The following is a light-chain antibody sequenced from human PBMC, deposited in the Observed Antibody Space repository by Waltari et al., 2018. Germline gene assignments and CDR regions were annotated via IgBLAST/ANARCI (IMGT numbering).Light chain of an antibody. V-gene: IGKV2-24*01. Sequence: VLTQTPLSSLVTLGQPASFSCSSRQSLVHDNGNTFLNWLHQRPGQPPRLLIYKISHRFSGVPDRFSGHGAGTEFTLTISRVEPEDVGVYFCMQASHFPRTFGQGTKV. CDR1: QSLVHDNGNTF. CDR2: KIS. CDR3: MQASHFPRT. J-gene: IGKJ1*01.